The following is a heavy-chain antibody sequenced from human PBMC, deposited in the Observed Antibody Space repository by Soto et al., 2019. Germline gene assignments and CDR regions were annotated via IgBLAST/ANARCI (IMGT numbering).Heavy chain of an antibody. Sequence: GGSLRLSCAASGFTFSSYAMSWVRQAPGKGLEWVSAISGSGGSTYYADSVKGRFTISKDNSRNTLFLEMNNLRGDDMAVYYCTGEVASGYWGQGTLVTVSS. D-gene: IGHD2-8*02. CDR3: TGEVASGY. CDR2: ISGSGGST. V-gene: IGHV3-23*01. CDR1: GFTFSSYA. J-gene: IGHJ4*02.